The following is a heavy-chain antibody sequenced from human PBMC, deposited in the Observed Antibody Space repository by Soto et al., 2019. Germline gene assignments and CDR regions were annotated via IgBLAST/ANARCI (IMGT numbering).Heavy chain of an antibody. Sequence: ASVKVSCKASGYTFTSYGISWVRQAPGQGLEWMGWISAYNGNTNYAQKLQGRVTMTTDTSTSTAYMELRSLRSDDTAVYYCARDRRRTIFGPDYYYGMDVWGQGTTVTV. CDR1: GYTFTSYG. CDR3: ARDRRRTIFGPDYYYGMDV. CDR2: ISAYNGNT. J-gene: IGHJ6*02. D-gene: IGHD3-3*01. V-gene: IGHV1-18*01.